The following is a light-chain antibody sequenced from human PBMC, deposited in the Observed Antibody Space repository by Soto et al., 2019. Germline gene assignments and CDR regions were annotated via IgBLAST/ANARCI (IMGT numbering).Light chain of an antibody. CDR2: WAT. V-gene: IGKV4-1*01. CDR3: QQYYSPPWT. CDR1: LSVLYSSNHKIY. J-gene: IGKJ1*01. Sequence: DIVMTQSPVSLAVSLGERATSNCKSSLSVLYSSNHKIYLAWYQQKPVQRPKLLIYWATTQDTGVTDRFSGSGSGQDFTLTISRLQAEDVAVYYCQQYYSPPWTFGQGTKVEIK.